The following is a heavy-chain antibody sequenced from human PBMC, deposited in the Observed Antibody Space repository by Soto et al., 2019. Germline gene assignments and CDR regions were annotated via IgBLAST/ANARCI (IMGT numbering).Heavy chain of an antibody. CDR3: GRDRIAAGTVDS. V-gene: IGHV4-59*01. Sequence: SETLSLTCTVSGGAISSFYWTWIRQPPGKGLEWIGYISHSGSTNYNPALKSRVTISLDTSKNQLSLRLNSVTAADTAVYYCGRDRIAAGTVDSWGQGTLVTVYS. J-gene: IGHJ4*02. D-gene: IGHD6-13*01. CDR2: ISHSGST. CDR1: GGAISSFY.